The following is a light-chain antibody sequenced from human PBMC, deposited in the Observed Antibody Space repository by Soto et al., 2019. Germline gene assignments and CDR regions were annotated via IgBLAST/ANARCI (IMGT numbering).Light chain of an antibody. J-gene: IGLJ1*01. CDR3: YSYTSSNTYV. Sequence: HSDLTKAASVSGSPGQSITISCTGTSSDVGGYNYVSWYQHHPGKVPQLMIYDVSNRPSGVSNRFSGSKSGNTASLTISGLQAEDEADYYCYSYTSSNTYVFGNGTKVTVL. CDR2: DVS. CDR1: SSDVGGYNY. V-gene: IGLV2-14*03.